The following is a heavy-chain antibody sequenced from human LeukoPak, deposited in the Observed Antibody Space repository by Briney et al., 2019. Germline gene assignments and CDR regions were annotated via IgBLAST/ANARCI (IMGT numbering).Heavy chain of an antibody. CDR3: ARGRNNYLYYYYYYYMDV. CDR2: MNPNSGNT. D-gene: IGHD4-11*01. Sequence: ASVKVSCKASGYTFTSYDINWVRQATGQGLEWMGWMNPNSGNTGYAQKFQGRVTITRNTSISTAYMELSSLRSEDTAVYYCARGRNNYLYYYYYYYMDVWGKGTTVTVSS. J-gene: IGHJ6*03. CDR1: GYTFTSYD. V-gene: IGHV1-8*03.